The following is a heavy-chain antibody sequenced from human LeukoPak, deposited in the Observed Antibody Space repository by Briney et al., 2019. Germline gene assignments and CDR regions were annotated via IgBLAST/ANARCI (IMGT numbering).Heavy chain of an antibody. CDR2: ISHDGSNE. CDR3: ARNYYDRSGYSDTFDY. J-gene: IGHJ4*02. V-gene: IGHV3-30*09. CDR1: GFTFSSSA. D-gene: IGHD3-22*01. Sequence: GGSLRLSCAASGFTFSSSAMHWVRQAPGKGLEWVAFISHDGSNEYYADSVKGRFAISRDSSKNTLYLQMNSLRAEDTAVYHCARNYYDRSGYSDTFDYWGQGTLVTVSS.